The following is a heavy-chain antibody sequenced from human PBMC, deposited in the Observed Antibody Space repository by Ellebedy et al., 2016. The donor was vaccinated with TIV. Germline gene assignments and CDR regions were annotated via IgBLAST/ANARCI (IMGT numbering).Heavy chain of an antibody. CDR2: IRKETNSYTT. D-gene: IGHD6-25*01. Sequence: GGSLRLSCAASGFIFRDHYMDWVRQAPGKGLEWVGRIRKETNSYTTEYAASVRGRFTVSRDDSMNSLYLQMDSLRADDTTVYYCERIGPVAAGDYWGQGILVAVSS. CDR1: GFIFRDHY. J-gene: IGHJ4*02. CDR3: ERIGPVAAGDY. V-gene: IGHV3-72*01.